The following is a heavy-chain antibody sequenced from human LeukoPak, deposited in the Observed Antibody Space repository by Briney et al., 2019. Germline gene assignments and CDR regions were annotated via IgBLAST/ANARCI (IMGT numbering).Heavy chain of an antibody. Sequence: GGSLRLSCAASGFTFSSYGMHWVRQAPGKGLEWVAVISYDGSNKYYADSVKGRFTISRDNSKNTLYLQMNSLRAEDTAVYYCARDLRDYLAGYYYYGMDVWGQGTTVTVSS. CDR3: ARDLRDYLAGYYYYGMDV. D-gene: IGHD4-17*01. J-gene: IGHJ6*02. V-gene: IGHV3-30*03. CDR1: GFTFSSYG. CDR2: ISYDGSNK.